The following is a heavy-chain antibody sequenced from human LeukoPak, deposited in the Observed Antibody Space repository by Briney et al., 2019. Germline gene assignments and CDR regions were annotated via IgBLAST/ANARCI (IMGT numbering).Heavy chain of an antibody. CDR1: GYTFTSYN. D-gene: IGHD5-18*01. CDR2: MNPNSGNT. J-gene: IGHJ4*02. Sequence: WASVKVSCKASGYTFTSYNLSWVRQATGQGLEWMGWMNPNSGNTGYAQKFQGRVTMTRNTSISTAYMELSSLRSEDTAVYYCARGLARTSMVTRGGVRFDYWGQGTLVTVSS. V-gene: IGHV1-8*02. CDR3: ARGLARTSMVTRGGVRFDY.